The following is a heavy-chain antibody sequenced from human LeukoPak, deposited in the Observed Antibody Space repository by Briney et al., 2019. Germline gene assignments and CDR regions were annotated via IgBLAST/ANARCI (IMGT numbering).Heavy chain of an antibody. CDR1: GYTFTGYY. D-gene: IGHD3-22*01. J-gene: IGHJ4*02. Sequence: ASVKVSCKASGYTFTGYYMHWVRQAPGQGLEWMGGIIPIFGTANYAQKFQGRVTITTDESTSTAYMELSSLRSEDTAVYYCARDSGVVVMFYWGQGTLVTVSS. CDR3: ARDSGVVVMFY. CDR2: IIPIFGTA. V-gene: IGHV1-69*05.